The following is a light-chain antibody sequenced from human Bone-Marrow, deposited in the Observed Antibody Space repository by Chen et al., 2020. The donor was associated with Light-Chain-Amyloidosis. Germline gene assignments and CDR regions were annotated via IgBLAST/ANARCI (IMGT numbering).Light chain of an antibody. CDR1: ELPTKY. CDR2: RDT. CDR3: QSADSSGTYEVR. J-gene: IGLJ2*01. Sequence: SYELTQPPSVSVSPGQTARITRSGDELPTKYAYWYQQKPGQAPVLVIHRDTERPSGISERFSGSRSGTTATLTISGVQAEDAADYHCQSADSSGTYEVRFGGGTKLTVL. V-gene: IGLV3-25*03.